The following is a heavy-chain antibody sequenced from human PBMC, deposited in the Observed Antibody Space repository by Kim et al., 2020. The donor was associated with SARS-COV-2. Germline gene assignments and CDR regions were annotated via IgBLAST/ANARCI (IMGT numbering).Heavy chain of an antibody. CDR3: AKISRAAAGMYYGMDV. D-gene: IGHD6-13*01. CDR1: GFTFSNYG. V-gene: IGHV3-30*18. CDR2: ISYDGSNK. Sequence: GGSLRLSCAASGFTFSNYGMHWVRQAPGKGLEWVAGISYDGSNKYYADSVKGRFTISRDNSKNTLYLQMNSLRAEDTAVYYCAKISRAAAGMYYGMDVWGEGGTATVSS. J-gene: IGHJ6*01.